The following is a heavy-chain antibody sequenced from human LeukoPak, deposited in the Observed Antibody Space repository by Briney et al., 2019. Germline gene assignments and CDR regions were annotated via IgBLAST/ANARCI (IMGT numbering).Heavy chain of an antibody. CDR2: IYYSGST. CDR1: GGSISSGDYY. CDR3: ARGRGTIVVVPAAQFYFDY. Sequence: SETLSLTCTVSGGSISSGDYYWSWIRQPPGKGLEWIGYIYYSGSTYYNPSLKSRVTISVDTSKNQFSLKLSSVTAADTAVYYCARGRGTIVVVPAAQFYFDYWGQGTLVTVSS. J-gene: IGHJ4*02. D-gene: IGHD2-2*01. V-gene: IGHV4-30-4*08.